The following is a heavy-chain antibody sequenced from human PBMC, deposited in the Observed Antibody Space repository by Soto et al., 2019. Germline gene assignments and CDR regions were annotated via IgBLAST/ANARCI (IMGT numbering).Heavy chain of an antibody. J-gene: IGHJ2*01. Sequence: QVQLVQSGAEVKKPGSSVKVSCKASGGTFSSYAISWVRQAPGQGLEWMGGSIPIFGTANYAQKFQGRVTITAAESTSTAYMELSSLRSEETAVYYCARATDGGDWYFDRWGRGTLVTVSS. CDR1: GGTFSSYA. CDR3: ARATDGGDWYFDR. V-gene: IGHV1-69*01. D-gene: IGHD2-21*01. CDR2: SIPIFGTA.